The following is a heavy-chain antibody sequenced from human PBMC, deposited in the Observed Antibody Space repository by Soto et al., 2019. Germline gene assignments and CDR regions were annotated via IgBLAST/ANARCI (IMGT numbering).Heavy chain of an antibody. Sequence: EVQLVESGGGLVQPGGSLRLSCGASGFTCRTFWLCWVRQVPGTGLEWVANINQDGSEKNYVDSVKGRFTISRDNAKNSLYLQMSSLRAEYTALYYCARDGSTSWYSYDYHGMDVWGQGTTVTVSS. CDR3: ARDGSTSWYSYDYHGMDV. J-gene: IGHJ6*02. CDR2: INQDGSEK. CDR1: GFTCRTFW. V-gene: IGHV3-7*05. D-gene: IGHD5-18*01.